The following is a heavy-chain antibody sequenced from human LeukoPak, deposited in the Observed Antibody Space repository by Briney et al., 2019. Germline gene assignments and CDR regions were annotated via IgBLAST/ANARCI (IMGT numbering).Heavy chain of an antibody. J-gene: IGHJ3*02. Sequence: SETLSPTCTVSGYSISSGYYWGWIRQPPGKGLEWIGSIFLSGSTYYNPSLKGRATISVDTSKNQFSLKLSSVTAAGTAVYYCARDRDIVATIDAFDIWGQGTMVTVSS. D-gene: IGHD5-12*01. CDR3: ARDRDIVATIDAFDI. CDR2: IFLSGST. CDR1: GYSISSGYY. V-gene: IGHV4-38-2*02.